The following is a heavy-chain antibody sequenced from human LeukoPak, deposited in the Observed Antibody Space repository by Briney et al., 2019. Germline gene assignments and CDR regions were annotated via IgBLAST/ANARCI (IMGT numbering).Heavy chain of an antibody. CDR3: AKDMYEYDTGGYYRTGAFDF. CDR2: VSYDGSDK. V-gene: IGHV3-30*18. J-gene: IGHJ3*01. CDR1: GFTFRRYG. D-gene: IGHD3-22*01. Sequence: GRSLRLSCAAFGFTFRRYGLHWVRQAPGKGLEWVAAVSYDGSDKYYADSVKGRFTISRDNSKNTLFLQMNSLRAEDTAVYYCAKDMYEYDTGGYYRTGAFDFWGQGTMVTGSP.